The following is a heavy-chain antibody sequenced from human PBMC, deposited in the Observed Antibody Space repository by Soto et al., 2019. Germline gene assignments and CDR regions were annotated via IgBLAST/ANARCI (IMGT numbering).Heavy chain of an antibody. J-gene: IGHJ4*02. V-gene: IGHV4-34*01. Sequence: QVQLQQWGAGLLKPSETLSLTCAVYGGSFSGYYWSWIRQPPGKGLEWIGEINHSGSTNYNPSLKSRVTISVDTSKNQFSLKLSSVTAADTAVYYCARHNYYESSACLDYWGQGTLVTVSS. CDR3: ARHNYYESSACLDY. D-gene: IGHD3-22*01. CDR2: INHSGST. CDR1: GGSFSGYY.